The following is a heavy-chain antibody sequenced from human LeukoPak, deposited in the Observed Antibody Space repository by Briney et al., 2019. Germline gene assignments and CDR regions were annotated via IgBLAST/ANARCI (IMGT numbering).Heavy chain of an antibody. CDR2: TFYSGST. V-gene: IGHV4-39*07. D-gene: IGHD1-26*01. CDR1: GDSVTTTRSY. Sequence: SETLSLTCTVSGDSVTTTRSYWGWVRQPPGKGLELLRNTFYSGSTYYSPSLNSRVSISVDTSKNQFSLKLNSVTAADTAVYYCASLRAGSHRDAEYFENRGQGTLVTVSS. J-gene: IGHJ1*01. CDR3: ASLRAGSHRDAEYFEN.